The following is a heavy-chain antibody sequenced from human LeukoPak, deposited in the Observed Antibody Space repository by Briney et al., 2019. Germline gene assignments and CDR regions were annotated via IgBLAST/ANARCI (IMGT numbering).Heavy chain of an antibody. CDR2: IYHSGST. CDR1: GYSISSGYY. J-gene: IGHJ4*02. CDR3: ARVQYSSSSLDY. V-gene: IGHV4-38-2*01. D-gene: IGHD6-6*01. Sequence: PSETLSLTCAVSGYSISSGYYWGWIRQPPGKGLEWIGSIYHSGSTYYNPSLKSRVTISVDTSKNQFSLKLSSVTAADTAVYYCARVQYSSSSLDYWGQGTLVTVSS.